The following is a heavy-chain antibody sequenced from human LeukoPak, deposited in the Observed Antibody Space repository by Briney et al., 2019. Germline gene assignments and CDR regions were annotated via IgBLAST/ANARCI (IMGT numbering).Heavy chain of an antibody. CDR2: IYSAGTT. D-gene: IGHD3-3*01. CDR1: GIALSTDY. V-gene: IGHV3-66*01. Sequence: GGSLRLSCVASGIALSTDYITWVRQAPGKGLEWVSIIYSAGTTYYAISVKGRFSISRDISKNMVTLQMSSLRAEDTAVYYCARDRFNGMDVWGQGTTVTVSS. J-gene: IGHJ6*02. CDR3: ARDRFNGMDV.